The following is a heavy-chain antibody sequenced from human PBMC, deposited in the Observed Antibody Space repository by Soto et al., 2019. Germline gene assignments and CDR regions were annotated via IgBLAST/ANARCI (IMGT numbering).Heavy chain of an antibody. D-gene: IGHD2-2*03. CDR2: ISGSGGNT. CDR1: GFTFSSYA. J-gene: IGHJ5*02. CDR3: AKDGYCMSTNCPPPRNWFDP. Sequence: PGGSLRLSCAASGFTFSSYAMSWVRQAPGKGLEWVSAISGSGGNTYYADSVKGRFTISRDNSKNTIYLQMNSLRVEDTAVYYCAKDGYCMSTNCPPPRNWFDPWGQGTLVTVSS. V-gene: IGHV3-23*01.